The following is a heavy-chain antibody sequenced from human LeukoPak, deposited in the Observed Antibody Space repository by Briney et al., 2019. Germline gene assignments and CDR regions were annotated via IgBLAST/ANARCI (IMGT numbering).Heavy chain of an antibody. V-gene: IGHV1-69*13. CDR3: ASHMSVTYNFDY. CDR1: GGTFSSYA. Sequence: SVKVSCKASGGTFSSYAISWVRQAPGQGLEWMGGIIPIFGTANYAQKFQGRVTITADESTSAAYMELSSLRSEDTAVYYCASHMSVTYNFDYWGQGTLVTVSS. J-gene: IGHJ4*02. CDR2: IIPIFGTA. D-gene: IGHD4-17*01.